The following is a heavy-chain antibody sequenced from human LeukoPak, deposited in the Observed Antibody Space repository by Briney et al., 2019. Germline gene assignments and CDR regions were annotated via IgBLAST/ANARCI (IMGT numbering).Heavy chain of an antibody. CDR2: MNPNSGNT. V-gene: IGHV1-8*01. CDR3: ARGGTAMVRYYYGMDV. Sequence: ASVKISCKASGYTFTSYDINWVRQATGQGLEWMGWMNPNSGNTGYAQKFQGRVTMTRNTSISTAYMELSSLRSEDTAVYYCARGGTAMVRYYYGMDVRGQGTTVTVSS. J-gene: IGHJ6*02. CDR1: GYTFTSYD. D-gene: IGHD5-18*01.